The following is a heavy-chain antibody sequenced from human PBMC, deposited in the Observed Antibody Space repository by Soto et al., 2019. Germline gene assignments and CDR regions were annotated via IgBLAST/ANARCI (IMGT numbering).Heavy chain of an antibody. Sequence: EVQLVESGGGLVQPGGSLRLSCAASGFTFSSYWMSWVRQAPGKGLEWVANINPDGSEKYYVDSVKGRLTISRDSAQNSGYLQMPSLRAEDTAVYYGARQYTYGRVWGQGTPVTVSS. CDR3: ARQYTYGRV. J-gene: IGHJ4*02. CDR2: INPDGSEK. V-gene: IGHV3-7*01. D-gene: IGHD4-17*01. CDR1: GFTFSSYW.